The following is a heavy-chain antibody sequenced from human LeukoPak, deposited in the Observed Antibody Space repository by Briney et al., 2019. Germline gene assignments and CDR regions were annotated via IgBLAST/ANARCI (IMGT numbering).Heavy chain of an antibody. V-gene: IGHV3-13*01. Sequence: GGSLRLSCAASGFTFIDYDMHWVRHVIGKGLEWVSAIGIRGDSHYSGSVKGRFTISRENAESSLYLQMNSLRAEDTAVYYCARGGIQVSGIDEFDYWGQGTLVTVSS. CDR2: IGIRGDS. J-gene: IGHJ4*02. CDR3: ARGGIQVSGIDEFDY. D-gene: IGHD6-19*01. CDR1: GFTFIDYD.